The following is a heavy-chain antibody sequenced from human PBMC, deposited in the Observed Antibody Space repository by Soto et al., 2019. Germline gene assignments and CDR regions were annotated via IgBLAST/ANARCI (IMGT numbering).Heavy chain of an antibody. J-gene: IGHJ6*02. D-gene: IGHD2-2*01. CDR2: ISGSGGST. CDR3: AKVKDYGVVKAASINYYYGMDV. V-gene: IGHV3-23*01. CDR1: GFTFSSYS. Sequence: XVSLRLSCAASGFTFSSYSMSWVRQAPGKGLEWVSAISGSGGSTYYADSVKGRFTISRDNSKNTLYLQMSSLRAEDTAVYYCAKVKDYGVVKAASINYYYGMDVWGQGTTVTVSS.